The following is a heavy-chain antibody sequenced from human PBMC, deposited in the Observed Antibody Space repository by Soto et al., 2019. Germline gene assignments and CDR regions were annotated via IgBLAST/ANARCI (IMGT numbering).Heavy chain of an antibody. CDR3: ARRPRNSGSYGVGPFDY. D-gene: IGHD1-26*01. CDR2: IYYSGST. J-gene: IGHJ4*02. Sequence: SETLSLTCTVSGGSISSYYWSWIRQPPGKGLEWIGYIYYSGSTNYNPSLKSRVTISVDTSKNQFSLKLSSVTAADTAVYYCARRPRNSGSYGVGPFDYWGQGTLVTVSS. CDR1: GGSISSYY. V-gene: IGHV4-59*08.